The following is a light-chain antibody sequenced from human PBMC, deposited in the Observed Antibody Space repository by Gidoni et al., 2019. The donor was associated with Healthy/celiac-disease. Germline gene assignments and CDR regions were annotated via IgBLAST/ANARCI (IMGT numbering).Light chain of an antibody. CDR3: QQYNSYLYT. Sequence: DIQMNQSPSTLSASVGDRVTITCRASKSISSWLAWYQQKPGKAPKLLIYKASSLESGVPSRFSGSGSGTEFTLTISSLQPDDFATYYCQQYNSYLYTFGQXTQLEIK. CDR1: KSISSW. J-gene: IGKJ2*01. CDR2: KAS. V-gene: IGKV1-5*03.